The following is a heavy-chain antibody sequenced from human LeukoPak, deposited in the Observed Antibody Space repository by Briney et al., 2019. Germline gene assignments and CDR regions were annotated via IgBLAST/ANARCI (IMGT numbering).Heavy chain of an antibody. Sequence: ASVKVSCKASGYTFTSYGISWVRQAPGQGLEWMGWISAYNGNTNYAQKLQSRVTMTTDTSTSTAYMELRSLRSDDTAVYCCARGPEYYYGSGSYDYYGMDVWGQGTTVTVSS. J-gene: IGHJ6*02. CDR2: ISAYNGNT. V-gene: IGHV1-18*01. CDR3: ARGPEYYYGSGSYDYYGMDV. D-gene: IGHD3-10*01. CDR1: GYTFTSYG.